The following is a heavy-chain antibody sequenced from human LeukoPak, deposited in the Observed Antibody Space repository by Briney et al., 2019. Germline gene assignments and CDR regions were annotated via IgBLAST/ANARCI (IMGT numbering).Heavy chain of an antibody. CDR3: ARNLVATSTYYFDY. CDR1: GGSISSGGYS. V-gene: IGHV4-30-2*01. CDR2: IYHSGST. Sequence: SQTLSLTCAVSGGSISSGGYSWSWIRQPPGKGLEWIGYIYHSGSTYYNPSLKSRVTISVDRSKNQFSLKLSSVTAADTAVYYRARNLVATSTYYFDYWGQGTLVTVSS. J-gene: IGHJ4*02. D-gene: IGHD5-12*01.